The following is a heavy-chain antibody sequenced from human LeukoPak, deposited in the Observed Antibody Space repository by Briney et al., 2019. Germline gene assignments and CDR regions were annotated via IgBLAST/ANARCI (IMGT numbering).Heavy chain of an antibody. CDR1: GFTFDDYG. J-gene: IGHJ4*02. CDR3: ARADHGSGSYYCLVY. D-gene: IGHD3-10*01. V-gene: IGHV3-20*04. CDR2: INWNGGSA. Sequence: GGSLRLSCAASGFTFDDYGMSWVRQAPGKGLEWVSGINWNGGSAGYADSVKGRFTISRDNAKNSLYLQMNSLRAEDTALYYCARADHGSGSYYCLVYWGQGTLVTVSS.